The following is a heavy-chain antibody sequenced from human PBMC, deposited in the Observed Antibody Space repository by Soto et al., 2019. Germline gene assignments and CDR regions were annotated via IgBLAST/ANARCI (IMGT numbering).Heavy chain of an antibody. CDR1: GGSISSSSYY. CDR2: IYYSGST. CDR3: ARPGGYGDYNPGNWYFDL. D-gene: IGHD4-17*01. Sequence: QLQLQESGPGLVKPSETLSLTCTVSGGSISSSSYYWGWIRQPPGKGLEWIGSIYYSGSTYYNPSLKRRVTIAVDTSKNQFSLKLSSVTAAQTVVYYCARPGGYGDYNPGNWYFDLWGRGTLVTVSS. V-gene: IGHV4-39*01. J-gene: IGHJ2*01.